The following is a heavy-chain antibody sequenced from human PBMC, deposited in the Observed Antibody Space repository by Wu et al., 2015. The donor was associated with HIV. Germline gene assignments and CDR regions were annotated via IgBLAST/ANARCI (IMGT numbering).Heavy chain of an antibody. CDR2: VNPIFGTA. Sequence: QVQLVQSGAEVKKPGSSMKVSCTTSRGTFSAYTISWVRQAPGEGLEWMGGVNPIFGTAVYAQKFQGRLTITADDSTSTAYVELNSLRSEDTAVYYCASGAAYPGAGTFDFWGQGTLVTVSS. CDR1: RGTFSAYT. D-gene: IGHD6-19*01. J-gene: IGHJ4*02. V-gene: IGHV1-69*12. CDR3: ASGAAYPGAGTFDF.